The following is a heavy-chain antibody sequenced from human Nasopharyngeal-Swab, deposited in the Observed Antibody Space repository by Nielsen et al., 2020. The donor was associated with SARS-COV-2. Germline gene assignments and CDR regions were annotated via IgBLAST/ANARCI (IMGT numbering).Heavy chain of an antibody. CDR2: INAGNGNT. CDR3: ANSTSSSSLRWFDP. J-gene: IGHJ5*02. Sequence: WVRQAHGQRLEWMGWINAGNGNTKYSQKFQGRVTITRDTSASTAYMELSSLRSEDTAVYYCANSTSSSSLRWFDPWGQGTLVTVSS. D-gene: IGHD6-13*01. V-gene: IGHV1-3*01.